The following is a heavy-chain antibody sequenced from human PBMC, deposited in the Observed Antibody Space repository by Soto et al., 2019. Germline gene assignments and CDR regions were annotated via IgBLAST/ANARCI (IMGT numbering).Heavy chain of an antibody. J-gene: IGHJ2*01. Sequence: GGSLRLSCAASGFTFSSYAMSWVRQAPGKGLEWVSAISGSGGSTYYADSVKGRFTISRDNSKNTLYLQMNSLRAEDTAVYYCAKGRNPAGDIVLMVYAIRYWYFDLWGRGTLVTVSS. CDR1: GFTFSSYA. V-gene: IGHV3-23*01. D-gene: IGHD2-8*01. CDR2: ISGSGGST. CDR3: AKGRNPAGDIVLMVYAIRYWYFDL.